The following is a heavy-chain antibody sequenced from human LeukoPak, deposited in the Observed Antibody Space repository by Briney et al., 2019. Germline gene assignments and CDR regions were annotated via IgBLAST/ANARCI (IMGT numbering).Heavy chain of an antibody. Sequence: ASVKVSCKASGYTFTSYGISWVRQAPGQGLEWMGWISAYNGNTNYAQKLQGRVTMTTDTSTSTAYMELRSLRSDDTAVYYCASDYDLQSAPGDAFDIWGQGTMVTVSS. CDR1: GYTFTSYG. J-gene: IGHJ3*02. V-gene: IGHV1-18*01. CDR3: ASDYDLQSAPGDAFDI. CDR2: ISAYNGNT. D-gene: IGHD5-24*01.